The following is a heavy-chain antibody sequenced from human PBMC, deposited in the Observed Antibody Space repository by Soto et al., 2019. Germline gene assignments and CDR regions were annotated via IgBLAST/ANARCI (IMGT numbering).Heavy chain of an antibody. J-gene: IGHJ4*02. D-gene: IGHD2-21*02. CDR1: GFTLRNYE. V-gene: IGHV3-48*03. CDR2: ISGSNNNI. Sequence: QTGGSLRLSCAASGFTLRNYEMNWVRQAPGKGLEWISKISGSNNNIYYADSVRGRFTISRDNAKNSLYLQMNSLRAEDTAIYYCASERLCGADCYFFDNWGQGTQVTVSS. CDR3: ASERLCGADCYFFDN.